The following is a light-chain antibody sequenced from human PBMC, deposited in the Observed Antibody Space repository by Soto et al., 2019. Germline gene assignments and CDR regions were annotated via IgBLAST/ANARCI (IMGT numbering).Light chain of an antibody. CDR1: QTSSSW. CDR3: QHYNSYSEA. CDR2: KES. Sequence: DIQMTQSPSTLSGSVGDRVTITCRASQTSSSWLAWYQQKPGKATKRLIEKESTLKSVVPSSCSGSGSGTEFTLTISSRQPDYCETYYCQHYNSYSEAFGQGTKVDIK. V-gene: IGKV1-5*03. J-gene: IGKJ1*01.